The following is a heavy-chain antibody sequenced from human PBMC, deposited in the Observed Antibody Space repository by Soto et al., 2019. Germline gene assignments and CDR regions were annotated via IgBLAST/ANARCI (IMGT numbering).Heavy chain of an antibody. Sequence: GGSLRLSCAASGFAFNNCWMHWVRQAPGKGLVWVSRIKGDGTITAYADSVRGRFTISRDNARNTLYLQMDSLRAEDTAVYYCVRDDYGISNTWGQGTLVTVSS. V-gene: IGHV3-74*01. CDR3: VRDDYGISNT. D-gene: IGHD4-17*01. J-gene: IGHJ4*02. CDR2: IKGDGTIT. CDR1: GFAFNNCW.